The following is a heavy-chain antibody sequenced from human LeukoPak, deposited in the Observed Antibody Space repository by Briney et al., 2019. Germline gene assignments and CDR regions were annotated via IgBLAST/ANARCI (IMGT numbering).Heavy chain of an antibody. CDR2: ISGSGGST. CDR1: GFTFSSYA. J-gene: IGHJ4*02. D-gene: IGHD3-10*01. V-gene: IGHV3-23*01. Sequence: GSLRLSCAASGFTFSSYAMSWVRQAPGKGLEWVSAISGSGGSTYYADSVKGRFTISRDNSKNTLYLQMNSLRAEDTAVYYCAKAANEFGELLFFFYFDYWGQGTLVTVSS. CDR3: AKAANEFGELLFFFYFDY.